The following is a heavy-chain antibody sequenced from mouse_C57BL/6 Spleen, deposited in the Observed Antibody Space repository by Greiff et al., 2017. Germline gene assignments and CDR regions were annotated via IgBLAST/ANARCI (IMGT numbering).Heavy chain of an antibody. Sequence: VRLKESGPELVKPGASVKISCKASGYSFTDYNMNWVKQSNGKSLEWIGVLNPNYGTTSYHQPFKGTATLTVDQASSTAYMQLNSLTSEDSAVYDGARDYGSSDWYFEVWGTGTTVTVAA. J-gene: IGHJ1*03. CDR3: ARDYGSSDWYFEV. CDR1: GYSFTDYN. CDR2: LNPNYGTT. D-gene: IGHD1-1*01. V-gene: IGHV1-39*01.